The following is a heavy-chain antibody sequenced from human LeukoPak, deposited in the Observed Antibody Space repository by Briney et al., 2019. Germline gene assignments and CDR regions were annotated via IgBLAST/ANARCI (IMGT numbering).Heavy chain of an antibody. V-gene: IGHV4-59*08. CDR3: ARHLGEGTYPMDR. CDR1: GASITDYY. D-gene: IGHD1-26*01. CDR2: IHISGKT. Sequence: SGTLSLTCTVSGASITDYYWSWIRQTPEMGLEYIGYIHISGKTYNNPSLKGRVTVSLDTSQNQFSLKLTSVTAADTAVYFCARHLGEGTYPMDRWGQGILVTVS. J-gene: IGHJ5*02.